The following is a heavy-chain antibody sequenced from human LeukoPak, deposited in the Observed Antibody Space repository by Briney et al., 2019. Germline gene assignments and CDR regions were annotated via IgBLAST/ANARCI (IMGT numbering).Heavy chain of an antibody. CDR3: AKDGGEAADYYYYGMDV. Sequence: GGSLRLSCAASGFTFSSYGMHWVRQAPGKGLEWVAVISYDGSNKYYADSVKGRFTISRDNSKNTLYLQMNSLRAEDTAVYYCAKDGGEAADYYYYGMDVWGQGTTVTVSS. D-gene: IGHD6-13*01. CDR1: GFTFSSYG. V-gene: IGHV3-30*18. CDR2: ISYDGSNK. J-gene: IGHJ6*02.